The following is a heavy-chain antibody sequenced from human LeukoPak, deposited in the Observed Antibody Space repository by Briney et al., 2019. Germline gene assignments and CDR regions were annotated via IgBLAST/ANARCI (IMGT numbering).Heavy chain of an antibody. V-gene: IGHV3-30*04. CDR3: AKASPWELLPPFDY. J-gene: IGHJ4*02. CDR2: ISYDGSDK. D-gene: IGHD1-26*01. CDR1: GFTFSSYA. Sequence: GGSLRLSCAASGFTFSSYAMHWVRQAPGKGLEWVAVISYDGSDKYYADSVKGRFTISRDKSKNTLYLQMNSLRAEDTAVYYCAKASPWELLPPFDYWGQGTLVTVSS.